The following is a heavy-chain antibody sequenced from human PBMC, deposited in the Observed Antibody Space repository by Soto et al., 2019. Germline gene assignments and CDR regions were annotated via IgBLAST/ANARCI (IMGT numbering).Heavy chain of an antibody. Sequence: QVQLQESGPGLVKPSETLSLTCTVSGGSISSYYWSWIRQPPGKGLEWIGYIYYSGSTNYNPSLRRGVALSVVSSTDQFSLQRRPFSAGDTAVHCCAGFASYFAFGGADVWGQGTTVTVSS. CDR3: AGFASYFAFGGADV. J-gene: IGHJ6*02. CDR2: IYYSGST. V-gene: IGHV4-59*01. CDR1: GGSISSYY. D-gene: IGHD3-16*01.